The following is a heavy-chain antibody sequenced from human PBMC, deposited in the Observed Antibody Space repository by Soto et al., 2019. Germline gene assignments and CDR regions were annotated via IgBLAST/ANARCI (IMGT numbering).Heavy chain of an antibody. CDR1: GFTFSSYG. D-gene: IGHD3-9*01. CDR2: ISYDGSNK. CDR3: AKDRGRLRYFDWLPQIPYYYYGMDV. Sequence: GGSLRLSCAASGFTFSSYGMHWVRQAPGKGLEWVAVISYDGSNKYYADSVKGRFTISRDNSKNTLYLQTNSLRAEDTAVYYCAKDRGRLRYFDWLPQIPYYYYGMDVWGQGTTVTVSS. V-gene: IGHV3-30*18. J-gene: IGHJ6*02.